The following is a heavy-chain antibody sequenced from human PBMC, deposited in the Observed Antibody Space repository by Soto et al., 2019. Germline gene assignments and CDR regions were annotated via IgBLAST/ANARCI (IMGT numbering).Heavy chain of an antibody. CDR2: IYPGDSDT. CDR1: GYSFTSYW. J-gene: IGHJ6*02. D-gene: IGHD6-13*01. V-gene: IGHV5-51*01. CDR3: ARHCSSSRRVYYGMDV. Sequence: GESLKISCKGSGYSFTSYWIGWVRQMPGKGLEWMGIIYPGDSDTRYSPSFQGQVTISADKSISTAYLQWSSPKASDTAMYYCARHCSSSRRVYYGMDVWGRGTTVTVSS.